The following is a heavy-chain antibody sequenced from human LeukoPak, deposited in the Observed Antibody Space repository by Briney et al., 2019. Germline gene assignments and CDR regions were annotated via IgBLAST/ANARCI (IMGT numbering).Heavy chain of an antibody. CDR2: ISYDGSNK. V-gene: IGHV3-30*03. CDR1: GFTFSNYG. Sequence: GGSLRLSCAASGFTFSNYGIHWVRQAPGKGLEWVAVISYDGSNKYYADSVKGRFTISRDNSKNTLYLQMSSLRAEDTAVYFCARWGYDISGFDYWGQGTLVTVSS. J-gene: IGHJ4*02. CDR3: ARWGYDISGFDY. D-gene: IGHD3-22*01.